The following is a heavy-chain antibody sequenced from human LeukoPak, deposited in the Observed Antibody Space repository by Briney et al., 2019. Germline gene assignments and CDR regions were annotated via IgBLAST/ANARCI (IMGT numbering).Heavy chain of an antibody. J-gene: IGHJ6*04. CDR3: ARVTSLRFLEMDV. Sequence: ASVKVSCKASGGTFSSYAINWVRQATGQGLEWMGWMNPNSGNTGYAQKFQGRVTITRNTSISTAYMELSSLRSEDTAVYYCARVTSLRFLEMDVWGKGTTVTVSS. D-gene: IGHD3-3*01. CDR2: MNPNSGNT. V-gene: IGHV1-8*03. CDR1: GGTFSSYA.